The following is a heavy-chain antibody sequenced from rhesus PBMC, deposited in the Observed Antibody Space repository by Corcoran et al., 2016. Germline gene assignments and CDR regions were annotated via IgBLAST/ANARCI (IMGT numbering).Heavy chain of an antibody. J-gene: IGHJ5-2*02. V-gene: IGHV4S11*01. CDR1: GVSITSHY. Sequence: QLQLQESGPGLVKPSETLSLACAVSGVSITSHYWSWIRQAPGKGLEWIGYFSGTLSSAPPHPPLKRRGPRSGAPSNNQFSLKLPSVTAADTAVYYCARPRHDSGYYTWSLDVWGRGVLVTVSS. CDR3: ARPRHDSGYYTWSLDV. CDR2: FSGTLSSA. D-gene: IGHD3-28*01.